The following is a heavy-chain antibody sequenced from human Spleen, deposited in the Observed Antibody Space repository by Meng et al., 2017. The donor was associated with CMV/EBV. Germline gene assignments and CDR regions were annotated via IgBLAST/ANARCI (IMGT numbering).Heavy chain of an antibody. V-gene: IGHV5-51*01. Sequence: FTNYWIGWVSRSPRKCLEGRKIIYPGDSDPRYSPSFQSQVSISVDKSISTVYLQWSRLKASDTAIYFCAREYSTINGDSSYNWFDPWGQGTLVTVSS. CDR2: IYPGDSDP. J-gene: IGHJ5*02. D-gene: IGHD6-13*01. CDR3: AREYSTINGDSSYNWFDP. CDR1: FTNYW.